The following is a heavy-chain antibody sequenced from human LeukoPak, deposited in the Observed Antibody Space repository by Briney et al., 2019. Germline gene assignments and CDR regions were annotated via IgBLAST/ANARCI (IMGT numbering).Heavy chain of an antibody. Sequence: PGGSLRLSCAASVFTFSSYAMSLVRQAPGKGLEWVSAISGSGGSTYYADSVKGRFTISRDNSKNTLYLQMNSLRAEDTAVYYCAKDYRSGSFFDYWGQGTLVTVSS. CDR1: VFTFSSYA. D-gene: IGHD1-26*01. V-gene: IGHV3-23*01. CDR2: ISGSGGST. J-gene: IGHJ4*02. CDR3: AKDYRSGSFFDY.